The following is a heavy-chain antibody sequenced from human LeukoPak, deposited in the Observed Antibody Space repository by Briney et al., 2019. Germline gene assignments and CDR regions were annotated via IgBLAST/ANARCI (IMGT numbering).Heavy chain of an antibody. Sequence: GASLKISFQVSGYSFTSYCIGWVRPMPGKGLEWMGIIYPGDSGPTYSPSFQGQVTISVDKSINTAYLQWSSLQASDTAMYYCGMSGDRVPLQDDVFDVWGQGTMVTVST. CDR3: GMSGDRVPLQDDVFDV. V-gene: IGHV5-51*01. CDR1: GYSFTSYC. J-gene: IGHJ3*01. D-gene: IGHD1-26*01. CDR2: IYPGDSGP.